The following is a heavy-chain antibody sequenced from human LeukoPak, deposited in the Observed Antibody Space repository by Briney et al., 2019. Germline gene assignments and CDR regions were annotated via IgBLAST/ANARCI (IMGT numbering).Heavy chain of an antibody. J-gene: IGHJ1*01. Sequence: GGSLRLSCAASGFTFSSYAMSWVRQAPGKGLEWVSVISGSGVGTYYADSVKGRFTISRDNSKNTLYLRMNSLRAQDTAVYYCAKEIYGDSTGGRFQHWGQGTLVTVSS. CDR3: AKEIYGDSTGGRFQH. D-gene: IGHD4-17*01. CDR1: GFTFSSYA. CDR2: ISGSGVGT. V-gene: IGHV3-23*01.